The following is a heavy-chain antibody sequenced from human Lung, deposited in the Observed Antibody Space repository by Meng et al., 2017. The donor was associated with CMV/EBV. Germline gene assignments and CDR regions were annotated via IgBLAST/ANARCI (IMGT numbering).Heavy chain of an antibody. V-gene: IGHV1-18*01. CDR2: ISAYNGNT. CDR3: AIYCSATTCPPGHDAFDM. Sequence: ASXXVSXKASGYTFKSYGFSWVRQAPRQGLEWMGWISAYNGNTNYAQKLQGRVTMTTDTSTSTAYMELRSLRSDDTAVYYCAIYCSATTCPPGHDAFDMWGQGXMVTVSS. J-gene: IGHJ3*02. CDR1: GYTFKSYG. D-gene: IGHD2-2*01.